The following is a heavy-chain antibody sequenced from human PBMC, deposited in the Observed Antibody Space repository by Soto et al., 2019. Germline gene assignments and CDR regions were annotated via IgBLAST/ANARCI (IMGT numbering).Heavy chain of an antibody. J-gene: IGHJ5*01. CDR2: IWYDGSKK. V-gene: IGHV3-33*01. D-gene: IGHD2-15*01. Sequence: QVQVVESGGGVVQPGRSLRLSCAASGFTFSSYGMHWVRQAPGTGLEWVAFIWYDGSKKYYADSVKGRFTISRDDSKSMLYLQMDSLTGEATAVYYCARDIDTSGRYCSFESWGRGTPVTVSS. CDR3: ARDIDTSGRYCSFES. CDR1: GFTFSSYG.